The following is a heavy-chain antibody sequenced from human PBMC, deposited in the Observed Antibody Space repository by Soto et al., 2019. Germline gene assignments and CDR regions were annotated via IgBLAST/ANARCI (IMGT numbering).Heavy chain of an antibody. CDR2: INAGNGNT. Sequence: AAVKVSCKASGHIFTSYAMHWVRQAPGQRLEWMGWINAGNGNTKYSQKFQGRVTITRDTAASTAYMELSSLRSEDTAVYFCARDHQGRQYNDYSYYAMDVWGQGTTVTVSS. CDR1: GHIFTSYA. D-gene: IGHD4-17*01. CDR3: ARDHQGRQYNDYSYYAMDV. V-gene: IGHV1-3*01. J-gene: IGHJ6*02.